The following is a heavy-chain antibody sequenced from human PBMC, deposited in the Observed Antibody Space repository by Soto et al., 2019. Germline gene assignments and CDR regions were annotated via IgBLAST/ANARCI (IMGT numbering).Heavy chain of an antibody. D-gene: IGHD3-16*01. Sequence: QVQLVQSGDEVKKPGASVKVSCKASGYIFVNYGIAWVRQAPGQGLEWMGWISPYTGNTHSATKVQGRLTMTTDTSTSTAYKDLGSLTSDDTAVYYCVMVDNYVTPTPQDVWGQGNTVTVSS. CDR3: VMVDNYVTPTPQDV. CDR1: GYIFVNYG. J-gene: IGHJ6*02. CDR2: ISPYTGNT. V-gene: IGHV1-18*01.